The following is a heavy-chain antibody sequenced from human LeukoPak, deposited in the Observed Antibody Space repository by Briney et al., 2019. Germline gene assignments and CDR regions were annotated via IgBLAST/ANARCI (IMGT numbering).Heavy chain of an antibody. CDR1: GFTFSSYA. J-gene: IGHJ4*02. CDR3: AKSLTKITPSTFDQ. V-gene: IGHV3-23*01. CDR2: ISGSGGST. Sequence: GGSLRLSCAASGFTFSSYAMSWVRQAPGKGLEWVSAISGSGGSTYYADSVKGRFTISRDNSQNTLSLHMTGLRTEDTATYFCAKSLTKITPSTFDQWGQGTLVTVTS.